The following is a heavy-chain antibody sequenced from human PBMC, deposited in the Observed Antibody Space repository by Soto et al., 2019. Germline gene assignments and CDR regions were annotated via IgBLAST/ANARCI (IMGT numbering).Heavy chain of an antibody. Sequence: QVQLVESGGGVVQPGRSLRLSCAASGFTFSSYGMHWVRQAPGKGLEWVAVISYDGSNKYYADSVKGRFTISRDNSKNTLYLQMNSLRAEDTAVYYCAKDRGSSEGGYDYYFDYWGQGTLVTVSS. CDR1: GFTFSSYG. D-gene: IGHD5-12*01. CDR2: ISYDGSNK. J-gene: IGHJ4*02. CDR3: AKDRGSSEGGYDYYFDY. V-gene: IGHV3-30*18.